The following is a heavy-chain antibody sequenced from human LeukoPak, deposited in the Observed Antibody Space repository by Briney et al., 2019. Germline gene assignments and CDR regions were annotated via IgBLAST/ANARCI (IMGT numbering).Heavy chain of an antibody. D-gene: IGHD3-10*01. V-gene: IGHV4-59*08. CDR1: GGSISSYY. J-gene: IGHJ3*02. Sequence: SETLSLTCTVSGGSISSYYWSWIRQPPGKGLEWIGYIYYSGSTNYNPSLKSRVTVSVDTSKNQFSLKLSSVTAADTAVHYCARFGTHDAFDIWGQGTMVTVSS. CDR3: ARFGTHDAFDI. CDR2: IYYSGST.